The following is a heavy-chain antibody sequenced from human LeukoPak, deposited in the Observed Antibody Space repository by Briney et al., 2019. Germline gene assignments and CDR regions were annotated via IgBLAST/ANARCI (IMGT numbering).Heavy chain of an antibody. V-gene: IGHV1-24*01. Sequence: GASVKVSCKVSGYTLTELSTHWVRQAPGKGLEWMGGFDPEDGETIYAQKFQGRVTMTEDTSTDTAYMELSSLRSEDTAVYYCATGGGRSSGYFEWCYFDYWGQGTLVTVSS. CDR2: FDPEDGET. CDR3: ATGGGRSSGYFEWCYFDY. D-gene: IGHD3-22*01. CDR1: GYTLTELS. J-gene: IGHJ4*02.